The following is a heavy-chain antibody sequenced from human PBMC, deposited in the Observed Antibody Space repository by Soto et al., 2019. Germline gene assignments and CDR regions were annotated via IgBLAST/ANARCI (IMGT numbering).Heavy chain of an antibody. CDR3: ATAGTYYDDRWGFQQ. J-gene: IGHJ1*01. CDR2: IIPIFGTA. CDR1: GGTFSSYA. D-gene: IGHD3-22*01. V-gene: IGHV1-69*12. Sequence: QVQLVQSGAEVKKPGSSVKVSCKASGGTFSSYAISWVRQAPGQGLEWMGGIIPIFGTANYAQKFQGRVTITADESTSTAYVELSSLRSEDTAVYYCATAGTYYDDRWGFQQWGQGTLVTVSS.